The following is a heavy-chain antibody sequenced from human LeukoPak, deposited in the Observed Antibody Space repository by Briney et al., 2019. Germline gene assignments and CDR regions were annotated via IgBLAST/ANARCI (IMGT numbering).Heavy chain of an antibody. CDR1: NYTFTSYG. CDR3: ARDWGSIKVITDY. D-gene: IGHD3-16*01. V-gene: IGHV1-18*01. Sequence: GASVNVYSKATNYTFTSYGISWVRQGTGQGLGEMGWISSNTENTNYAQKLEGRDTMTTDTATSTAYMELRSVRLEDKAVYYCARDWGSIKVITDYWGQGTLVTVSS. J-gene: IGHJ4*02. CDR2: ISSNTENT.